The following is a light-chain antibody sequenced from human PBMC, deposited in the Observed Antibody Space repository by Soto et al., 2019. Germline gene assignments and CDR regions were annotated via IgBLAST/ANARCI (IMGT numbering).Light chain of an antibody. J-gene: IGKJ1*01. CDR2: DTS. Sequence: DIVLTQSPATLSLSPGERVTLSCGASQTVGSSYLALYHQKPGLAPMLLIYDTSSRATGPPDRFSGSGSGTDFTLTISSLEPEDFAVYSCQHYGSSPWTFGQGTKVEIK. V-gene: IGKV3D-20*01. CDR1: QTVGSSY. CDR3: QHYGSSPWT.